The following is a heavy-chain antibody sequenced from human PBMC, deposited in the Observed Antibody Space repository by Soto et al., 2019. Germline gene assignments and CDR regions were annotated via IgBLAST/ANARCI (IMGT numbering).Heavy chain of an antibody. V-gene: IGHV4-61*01. CDR1: GGSFKSGSYS. CDR3: ARDFAYFDS. J-gene: IGHJ4*02. CDR2: VYHTGRT. Sequence: SETLSLTCTVSGGSFKSGSYSWSWIRQPPGKGLEWIGYVYHTGRTGYNPSLKSQVSISMDTSKNQFSLNLDSVTAADTAVYFCARDFAYFDSWGQGTLVTVSS. D-gene: IGHD3-3*01.